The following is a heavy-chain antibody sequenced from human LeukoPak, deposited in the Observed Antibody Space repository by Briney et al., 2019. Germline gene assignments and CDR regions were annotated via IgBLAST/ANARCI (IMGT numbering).Heavy chain of an antibody. J-gene: IGHJ4*02. V-gene: IGHV1-18*01. CDR3: ARVQQLTPLLQDDFDY. Sequence: GASVKVSCKASGYTFSGYAIHWVRQAPGQKFEWMGWISAYNGNTNYAQKLQGRVTMTTDTSTSTAYMELRSLRSDDTAVYYCARVQQLTPLLQDDFDYWGQGTLVTVSS. D-gene: IGHD6-13*01. CDR1: GYTFSGYA. CDR2: ISAYNGNT.